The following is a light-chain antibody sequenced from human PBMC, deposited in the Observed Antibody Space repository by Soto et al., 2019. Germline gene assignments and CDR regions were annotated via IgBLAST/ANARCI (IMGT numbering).Light chain of an antibody. CDR1: KSDVGGYNV. CDR2: EVT. J-gene: IGLJ1*01. V-gene: IGLV2-8*01. Sequence: QSALTQPPSASGSPGQSVTISFTGTKSDVGGYNVVSWYQQYPVIAPKLMIYEVTKRPSGVPDRFSGSKSGNTASLTVSGLHSEYEADYFCTSYADNNNHVFGTRTKVTVL. CDR3: TSYADNNNHV.